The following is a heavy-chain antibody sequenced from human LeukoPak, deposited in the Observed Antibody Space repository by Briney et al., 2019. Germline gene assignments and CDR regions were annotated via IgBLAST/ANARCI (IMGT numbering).Heavy chain of an antibody. J-gene: IGHJ5*02. D-gene: IGHD2-15*01. V-gene: IGHV1-18*01. Sequence: ASVKVSCKASGYTFTNYGISWVRQAPGQGLEWMGWISGYNGNTHYAQNLQGRVTMTTGTSTSTAYMELRSLRSDDTAVYYCARDYCSGGSCYYNWFDPWGQGTLVTVSS. CDR3: ARDYCSGGSCYYNWFDP. CDR2: ISGYNGNT. CDR1: GYTFTNYG.